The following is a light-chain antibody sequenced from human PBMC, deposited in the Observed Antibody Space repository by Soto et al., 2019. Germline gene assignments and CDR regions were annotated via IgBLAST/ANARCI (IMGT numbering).Light chain of an antibody. CDR1: QSVRSN. V-gene: IGKV3-20*01. CDR3: QQYGNSPRT. J-gene: IGKJ1*01. CDR2: GAS. Sequence: DIVMTQSPATLSASPGERVTLSCRASQSVRSNLAWYQQKPGQAPRLLIYGASSRATGIPDRFSGSGSGTDFTLTISRLEPEDFAVYYCQQYGNSPRTFGQGTEVDI.